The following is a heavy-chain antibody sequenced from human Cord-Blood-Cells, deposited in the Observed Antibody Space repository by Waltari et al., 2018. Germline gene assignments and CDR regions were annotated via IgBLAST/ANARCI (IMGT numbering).Heavy chain of an antibody. CDR3: ATVSGGYFDY. CDR1: GSPVGSYA. V-gene: IGHV3-30-3*01. D-gene: IGHD2-15*01. CDR2: ISYDGSNK. J-gene: IGHJ4*02. Sequence: QVQLVESGGGVVQPGRSLRLSWAAPGSPVGSYALPWVRQAPGKGLEWVAVISYDGSNKYYADSVKGRFTISRDNSKNTLYLQMNSLRAEDTAVYYCATVSGGYFDYWGQGTLVTVSS.